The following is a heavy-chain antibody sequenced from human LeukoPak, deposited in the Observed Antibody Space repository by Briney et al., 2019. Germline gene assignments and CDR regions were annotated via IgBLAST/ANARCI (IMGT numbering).Heavy chain of an antibody. CDR3: ALVQGTDCSSTSCYLWDTLYYMDV. D-gene: IGHD2-2*01. Sequence: SVMVSCKASGGTFSSYAISWVRQAPGQGLEWMGRIIPILGIANYAQKFQGRVTITADKSTSTAYMELSSLRSEDTAVYYCALVQGTDCSSTSCYLWDTLYYMDVWGKGTTVTVSS. CDR2: IIPILGIA. V-gene: IGHV1-69*04. CDR1: GGTFSSYA. J-gene: IGHJ6*03.